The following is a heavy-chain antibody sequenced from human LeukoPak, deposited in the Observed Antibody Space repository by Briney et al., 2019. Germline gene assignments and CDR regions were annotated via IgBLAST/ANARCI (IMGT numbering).Heavy chain of an antibody. J-gene: IGHJ3*02. CDR1: GYTFTAHY. CDR2: INPNSGGT. CDR3: ARDYYDHSGFGAFDI. D-gene: IGHD3-22*01. V-gene: IGHV1-2*02. Sequence: ASVKVSCKAPGYTFTAHYMHWERQAPGQGLEWMGWINPNSGGTKYAQNFQGRVTMTRDTSIRTVYMELSRLRSDDTAVYYCARDYYDHSGFGAFDIWGQGTMVTVSS.